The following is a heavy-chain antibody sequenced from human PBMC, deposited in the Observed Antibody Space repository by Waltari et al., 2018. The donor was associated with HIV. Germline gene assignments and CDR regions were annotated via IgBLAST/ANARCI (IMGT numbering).Heavy chain of an antibody. D-gene: IGHD3-10*01. CDR2: ISWNGGQV. V-gene: IGHV3-9*01. J-gene: IGHJ5*02. CDR3: ARGPLYNWFDP. CDR1: GFIFDDYG. Sequence: EVQLVESGGGLVQPGRSLRLSCKASGFIFDDYGMHWVRQTPGKGVGWVSSISWNGGQVRYADSVKGRFTIARDNAKNSLYLQMNSLRLEDTAFYYCARGPLYNWFDPWGQGTLVTVSS.